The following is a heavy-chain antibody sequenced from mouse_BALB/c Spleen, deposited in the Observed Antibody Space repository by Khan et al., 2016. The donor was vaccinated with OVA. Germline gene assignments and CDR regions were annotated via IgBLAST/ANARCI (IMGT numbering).Heavy chain of an antibody. D-gene: IGHD1-2*01. J-gene: IGHJ4*01. CDR3: ARNVVFHYYSYGLIDY. CDR1: GFSLTNFG. CDR2: IWRGGST. V-gene: IGHV2-4-1*01. Sequence: QVQLKESGPGLVKPSQNLSITCTVSGFSLTNFGVHWIRQSPGKALEWLGVIWRGGSTDDNAAFISRMSITKDNSKSQIFFKMNSLQNDDTAIYXCARNVVFHYYSYGLIDYFGPGTSVTFSS.